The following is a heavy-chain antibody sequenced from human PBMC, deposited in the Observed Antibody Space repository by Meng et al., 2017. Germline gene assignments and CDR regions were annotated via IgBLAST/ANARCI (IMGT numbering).Heavy chain of an antibody. V-gene: IGHV4-39*07. CDR1: GGSISSSSYY. CDR3: ASRGGGLGIYFDY. Sequence: GSLRLSCTVSGGSISSSSYYWGWLRPPPGKGLEWIGSIYYSGSTYYNPSLKSRVTISVDTSKNQFSLKLSAVTAADTAVYYCASRGGGLGIYFDYWGQGTLVTVSS. J-gene: IGHJ4*02. CDR2: IYYSGST. D-gene: IGHD3-16*01.